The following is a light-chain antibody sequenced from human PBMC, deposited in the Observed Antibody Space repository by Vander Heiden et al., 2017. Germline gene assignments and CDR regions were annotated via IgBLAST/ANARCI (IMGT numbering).Light chain of an antibody. V-gene: IGLV3-25*03. J-gene: IGLJ2*01. Sequence: SYELTQPPSVSVSPGQTARITCSGDALPKQYAFWYQQKPGQAPVLVMYKDSERSSGIPDRFSGSSSGTTVTLTISGVQAEDDADYYCQSADSSGADVVFGGGTKLTVL. CDR1: ALPKQY. CDR3: QSADSSGADVV. CDR2: KDS.